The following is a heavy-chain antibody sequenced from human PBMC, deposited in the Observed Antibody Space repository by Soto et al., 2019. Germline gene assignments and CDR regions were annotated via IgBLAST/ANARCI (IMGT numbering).Heavy chain of an antibody. Sequence: PGGSLRLSCVTSGFTFSRNTMNWVRQAPGKGLEWVASITSSGSYVYYADSVKGRFSASRDNAKNSLSPQMDSLRPDDTAIYFCVKDEGIEAMDVWGQGTTVTVSS. CDR3: VKDEGIEAMDV. D-gene: IGHD3-3*02. V-gene: IGHV3-21*01. CDR1: GFTFSRNT. CDR2: ITSSGSYV. J-gene: IGHJ6*02.